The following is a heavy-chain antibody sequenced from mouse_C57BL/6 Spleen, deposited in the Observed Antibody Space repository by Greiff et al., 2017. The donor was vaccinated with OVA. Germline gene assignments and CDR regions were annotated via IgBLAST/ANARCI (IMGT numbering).Heavy chain of an antibody. V-gene: IGHV1-54*01. CDR1: GYAFTNYL. J-gene: IGHJ2*01. D-gene: IGHD2-2*01. CDR2: INPGSGGT. CDR3: ARSSTMVTTRDFDD. Sequence: QVQLKESGAELVRPGTSVKVSCKASGYAFTNYLIEWVKQRPGQGLEWIGVINPGSGGTNYNEKFKGKATRPADKSSSTAYMQLSSLTSEDSAVYFCARSSTMVTTRDFDDWGQGTTLTVSS.